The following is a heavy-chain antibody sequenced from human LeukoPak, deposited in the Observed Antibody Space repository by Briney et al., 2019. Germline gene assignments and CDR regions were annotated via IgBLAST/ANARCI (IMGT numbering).Heavy chain of an antibody. J-gene: IGHJ4*02. CDR1: GGSISSGSYF. V-gene: IGHV4-61*01. D-gene: IGHD3-3*01. Sequence: SETLSLTCTVSGGSISSGSYFWSWLRQPPGKEPEWIGYVYYSGGTNYKPSLSGRVTISVDTSKNQFSLKLNSVTAADTAVYYCARGRFWSGYYTGEVNIWGQGTLVTVSS. CDR3: ARGRFWSGYYTGEVNI. CDR2: VYYSGGT.